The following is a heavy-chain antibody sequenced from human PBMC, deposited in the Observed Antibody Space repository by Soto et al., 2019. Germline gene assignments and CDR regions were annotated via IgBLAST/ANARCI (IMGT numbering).Heavy chain of an antibody. Sequence: ASVKVSCKASGYTFTTYHINWVRQATGQGLEWMGWMDPSSGSAGYAQKFQGRVIMTRNTSINTAYLELSSLRSEDTAVYYCTRGPGKYPRAYYPFDYWGQGTQVTVSS. CDR2: MDPSSGSA. CDR3: TRGPGKYPRAYYPFDY. D-gene: IGHD3-22*01. V-gene: IGHV1-8*01. J-gene: IGHJ4*02. CDR1: GYTFTTYH.